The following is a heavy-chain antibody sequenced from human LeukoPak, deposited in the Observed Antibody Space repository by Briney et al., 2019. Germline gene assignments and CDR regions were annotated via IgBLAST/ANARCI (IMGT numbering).Heavy chain of an antibody. J-gene: IGHJ3*01. CDR2: IYPDDSDT. CDR3: ARPNITSYYDSRGYDAFDV. CDR1: GYKFNAYW. D-gene: IGHD3-22*01. Sequence: GESLKISCKGSGYKFNAYWIAWVRQMPGKGLEWMGIIYPDDSDTRYSPSFQGQVTISADKSVSIAYLQWSSLKASDTAMYYCARPNITSYYDSRGYDAFDVWGQGAMVIVSS. V-gene: IGHV5-51*01.